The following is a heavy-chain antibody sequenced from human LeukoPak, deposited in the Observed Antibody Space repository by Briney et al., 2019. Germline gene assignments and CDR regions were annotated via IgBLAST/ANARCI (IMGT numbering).Heavy chain of an antibody. CDR1: GGSISSYY. D-gene: IGHD3-10*01. Sequence: PSETLSLTCTVSGGSISSYYWSWIRQPPGKGLEWIGYIYYSGSTNYNPSLKSRVTISVDTSKNQFSLKLSSVTAADTAVYYCASHQVLLWFGETDYFDYWGQGTLVTVSS. V-gene: IGHV4-59*12. J-gene: IGHJ4*02. CDR3: ASHQVLLWFGETDYFDY. CDR2: IYYSGST.